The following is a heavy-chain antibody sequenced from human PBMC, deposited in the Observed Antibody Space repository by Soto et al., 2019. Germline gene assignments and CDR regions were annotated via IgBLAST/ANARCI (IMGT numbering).Heavy chain of an antibody. D-gene: IGHD3-22*01. CDR2: IIPIFGTA. V-gene: IGHV1-69*01. J-gene: IGHJ4*02. CDR3: ARWHYYDSSGYSYYFDY. Sequence: QVQLVQSGAEVKKPGSSVKVSCKASGGAFSSYAISWVRQAPGQGLEWMGGIIPIFGTANYAQKFQGRVTITADESTSTAYMELSSLRSEDTAVYYCARWHYYDSSGYSYYFDYWGQGTLVTVSS. CDR1: GGAFSSYA.